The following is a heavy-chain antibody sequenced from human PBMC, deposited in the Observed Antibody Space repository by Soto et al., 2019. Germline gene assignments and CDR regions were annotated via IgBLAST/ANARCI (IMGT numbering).Heavy chain of an antibody. J-gene: IGHJ4*02. CDR3: ARVIRLYSSGSQLGY. CDR2: INAGNGNT. D-gene: IGHD6-19*01. V-gene: IGHV1-3*01. Sequence: ASVKVSCKASGYSFTSYAMHWVRQAPGQRLEWMGWINAGNGNTKYSQKFQGRVTITRDTSASTAYMELSSLRSEDTAVYYCARVIRLYSSGSQLGYWGQGTLVTVSS. CDR1: GYSFTSYA.